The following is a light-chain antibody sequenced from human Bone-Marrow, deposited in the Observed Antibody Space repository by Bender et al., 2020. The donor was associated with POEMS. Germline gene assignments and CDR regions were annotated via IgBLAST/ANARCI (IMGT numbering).Light chain of an antibody. CDR3: QAWDNSVI. CDR1: ELGDKY. Sequence: SYDLIQPPSVSVSPGQTASITCSGHELGDKYVSWYQQRAGQSPALVIFQDSKRPPGIPERFSGSNSGNTATLTISGTQAIDEADYYCQAWDNSVIFGGGTKLTVL. CDR2: QDS. J-gene: IGLJ2*01. V-gene: IGLV3-1*01.